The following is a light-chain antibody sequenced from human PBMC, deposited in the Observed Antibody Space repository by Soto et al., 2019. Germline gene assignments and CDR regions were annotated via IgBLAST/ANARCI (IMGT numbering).Light chain of an antibody. CDR1: SSDVGSYNL. J-gene: IGLJ1*01. CDR2: EGS. Sequence: QSALTQPASVSGSPGQSITISCTGTSSDVGSYNLFSWYQQHPGKAPKLMIYEGSKRPSGVSNRVSGSKSGNTASLTISGLQTEDEADYYCCSYAGSSTYGFGIGTKLTVL. CDR3: CSYAGSSTYG. V-gene: IGLV2-23*01.